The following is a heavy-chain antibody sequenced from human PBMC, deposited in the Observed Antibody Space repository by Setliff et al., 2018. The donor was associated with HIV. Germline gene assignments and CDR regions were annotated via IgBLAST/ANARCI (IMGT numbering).Heavy chain of an antibody. Sequence: GALRLSCAASGFTFSSYMMNWVRQAPGKGLEWVSGISDSGGSTYYADSVKGRFTISRDNSKNTLNLQMNSLRAEDTAVYYCAKVPLFVVVPAALGGMDVWGQGTTVTVSS. J-gene: IGHJ6*02. V-gene: IGHV3-23*01. CDR3: AKVPLFVVVPAALGGMDV. CDR2: ISDSGGST. CDR1: GFTFSSYM. D-gene: IGHD2-2*01.